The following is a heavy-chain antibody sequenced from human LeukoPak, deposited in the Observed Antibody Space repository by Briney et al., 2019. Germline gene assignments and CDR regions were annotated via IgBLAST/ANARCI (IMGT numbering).Heavy chain of an antibody. CDR2: IIGGGGST. J-gene: IGHJ4*02. CDR1: GCTFSSYA. V-gene: IGHV3-23*01. CDR3: AKDPEVRGVIISTFDY. Sequence: GGSLRLSCAASGCTFSSYAMSWVRQAPGKGLEWVSAIIGGGGSTYYADSVKGRFTISRDNSKNTLYLQMNSLRAEDTAVYYCAKDPEVRGVIISTFDYWGQGTLVTVSS. D-gene: IGHD3-10*01.